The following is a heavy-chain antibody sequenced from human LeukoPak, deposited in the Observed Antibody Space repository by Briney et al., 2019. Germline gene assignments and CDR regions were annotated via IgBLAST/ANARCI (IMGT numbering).Heavy chain of an antibody. J-gene: IGHJ3*01. V-gene: IGHV3-30*02. Sequence: AGGSLRLSCAASGFTFSNYGMHWVRQAPGKGLEWMTYIQHNGRNKYYADSVKGRLTISRDNSKNTLYLQVNSLRAEDTALYYCVAEGVFGSGRGIAFDVWGHGTVVTVSS. CDR2: IQHNGRNK. CDR3: VAEGVFGSGRGIAFDV. D-gene: IGHD3-10*01. CDR1: GFTFSNYG.